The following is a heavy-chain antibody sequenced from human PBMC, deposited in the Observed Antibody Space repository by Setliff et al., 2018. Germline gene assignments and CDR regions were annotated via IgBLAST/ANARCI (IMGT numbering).Heavy chain of an antibody. Sequence: VASVKVSCKTSGYTFSSYGISWVRQAPGQGLQWMGWISADNCHTKNVQEFQGRVTMTTDTTTSTAYMELRSLRSDDTAVYYCARERAYDGINYYGMDVWGQGTTVTVSS. CDR1: GYTFSSYG. D-gene: IGHD3-22*01. J-gene: IGHJ6*01. CDR2: ISADNCHT. CDR3: ARERAYDGINYYGMDV. V-gene: IGHV1-18*01.